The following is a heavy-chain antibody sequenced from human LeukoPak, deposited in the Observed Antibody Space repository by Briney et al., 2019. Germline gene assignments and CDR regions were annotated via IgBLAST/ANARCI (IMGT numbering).Heavy chain of an antibody. D-gene: IGHD3-22*01. V-gene: IGHV3-21*01. CDR1: GFTFSSYS. CDR2: ISSSSSYI. CDR3: ARARHDSNGYPIDY. Sequence: PGGSLRLSCAASGFTFSSYSMNWVRQAPGKGLEWVSSISSSSSYIYYADSVKGRLTISRDNAKNSLYLQMNSLRAEDTAVYYCARARHDSNGYPIDYWGQGTLVTVSS. J-gene: IGHJ4*02.